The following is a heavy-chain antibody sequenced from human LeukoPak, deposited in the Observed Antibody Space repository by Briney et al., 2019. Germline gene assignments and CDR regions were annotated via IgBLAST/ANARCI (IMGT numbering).Heavy chain of an antibody. CDR2: IYYAGIP. V-gene: IGHV4-39*01. CDR3: ARQVPGPYNYYGMDV. Sequence: SETLSLTCLVSGGSISNANFYWAWIRQPPGKGLEWIGNIYYAGIPSYNSSLKSRLTISVDASKSQFSLRLTSVTAADTAVYFCARQVPGPYNYYGMDVWGQGTTVTVSS. J-gene: IGHJ6*02. CDR1: GGSISNANFY.